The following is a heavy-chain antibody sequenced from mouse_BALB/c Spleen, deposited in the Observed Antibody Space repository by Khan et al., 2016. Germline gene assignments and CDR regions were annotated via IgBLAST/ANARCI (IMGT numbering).Heavy chain of an antibody. CDR1: GFAFSSYW. D-gene: IGHD2-14*01. CDR3: ARGTPFAH. J-gene: IGHJ3*01. Sequence: QVQLKQPGAELVRPGSSVKISCKASGFAFSSYWMNWVKERPGQGLEWIGQIYPGDGDTNYNGKFKGKATLTADKSSSTAYMQLSSLNSEDSAVYFCARGTPFAHWGPGTLVTVSA. V-gene: IGHV1-80*01. CDR2: IYPGDGDT.